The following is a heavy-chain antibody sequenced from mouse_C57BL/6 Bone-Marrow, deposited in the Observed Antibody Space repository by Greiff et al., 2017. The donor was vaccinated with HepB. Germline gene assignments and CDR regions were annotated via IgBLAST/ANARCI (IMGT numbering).Heavy chain of an antibody. J-gene: IGHJ1*03. CDR2: INYDGSST. Sequence: EVKLVESEGGLVQPGSSMKLSCTASGFTFSDYYMAWVRLVPEKGLEWVANINYDGSSTYYLDSLKSRFIISRDNAKNILYLQMSSLKSEDTATYYCARDPVLIRYHNWYFDVWGTGTTVTVSS. D-gene: IGHD1-1*01. CDR1: GFTFSDYY. V-gene: IGHV5-16*01. CDR3: ARDPVLIRYHNWYFDV.